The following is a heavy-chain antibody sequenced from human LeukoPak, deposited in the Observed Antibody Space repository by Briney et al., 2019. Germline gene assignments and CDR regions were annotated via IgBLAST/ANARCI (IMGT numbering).Heavy chain of an antibody. CDR1: GYTFTTYH. CDR2: INPSGGSA. V-gene: IGHV1-46*01. D-gene: IGHD3-3*01. Sequence: ASVTVSFKASGYTFTTYHMHWVRQAPGQGLEWMGIINPSGGSATYAQKFQGRVTMTSDTSASTVYMELSSLRSEDTAMYYCARENRITIFGVPYYYGLDVWGQGTTVTVS. J-gene: IGHJ6*02. CDR3: ARENRITIFGVPYYYGLDV.